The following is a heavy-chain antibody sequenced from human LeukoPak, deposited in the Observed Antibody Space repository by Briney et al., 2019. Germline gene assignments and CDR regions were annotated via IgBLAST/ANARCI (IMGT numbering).Heavy chain of an antibody. CDR2: ISYDGSNK. CDR1: GFTFSSYA. CDR3: ALTHSSGWLGTFDY. D-gene: IGHD6-19*01. Sequence: GGALRLSCAASGFTFSSYAMHWVRQAPGRGLEWGAVISYDGSNKYHADPVKGRFTISRDNSKNTLYMQMNSMRAEDTAVYYCALTHSSGWLGTFDYWGQGTLVTVSS. J-gene: IGHJ4*02. V-gene: IGHV3-30-3*01.